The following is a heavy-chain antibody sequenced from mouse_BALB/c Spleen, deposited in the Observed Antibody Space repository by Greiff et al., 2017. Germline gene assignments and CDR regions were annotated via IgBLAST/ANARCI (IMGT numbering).Heavy chain of an antibody. D-gene: IGHD2-4*01. Sequence: EVKLQESGPGLVKPSQSLSLTCTVTGYSITSDYAWNWIRQFPGNKLEWMGYISYSGSTSYNPSLKSRISITRDTSKNQFFLQLNSVTTEDTATYYCARSGRLRAWFAYWGQGTLVTVSA. CDR3: ARSGRLRAWFAY. CDR2: ISYSGST. CDR1: GYSITSDYA. V-gene: IGHV3-2*02. J-gene: IGHJ3*01.